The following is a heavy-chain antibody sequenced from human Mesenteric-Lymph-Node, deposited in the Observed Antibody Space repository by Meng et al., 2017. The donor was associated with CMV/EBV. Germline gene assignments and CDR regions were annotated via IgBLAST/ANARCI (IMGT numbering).Heavy chain of an antibody. V-gene: IGHV1-2*02. Sequence: SCKASGYTFTGYYMNWVRQAPGQGLEWMGRINPNSGGTNYAQKFQGRVTMTRDTSISTAYMDLYRLRSDDTAVYYCARDQPQLVLAYWGQGTLVTVSS. D-gene: IGHD3-10*01. J-gene: IGHJ4*02. CDR3: ARDQPQLVLAY. CDR2: INPNSGGT. CDR1: GYTFTGYY.